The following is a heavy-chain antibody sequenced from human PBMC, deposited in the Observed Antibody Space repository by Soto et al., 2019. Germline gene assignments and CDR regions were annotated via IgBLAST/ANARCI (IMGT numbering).Heavy chain of an antibody. CDR2: ISVYSGKT. J-gene: IGHJ4*02. Sequence: EASVKVSCKASGYTLTSFGISWVRQAPGQGLEWIGWISVYSGKTNYVQKFQDRVTMTADTSTSTGYMELRSLRSDDTAVYYCARGGAQWELLPDYWGQGTLVTVSS. CDR3: ARGGAQWELLPDY. CDR1: GYTLTSFG. V-gene: IGHV1-18*04. D-gene: IGHD1-26*01.